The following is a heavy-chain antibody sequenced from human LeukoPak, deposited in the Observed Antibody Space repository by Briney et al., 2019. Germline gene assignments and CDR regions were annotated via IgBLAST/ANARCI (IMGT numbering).Heavy chain of an antibody. CDR2: ISASENSK. CDR1: GFSFSNYA. CDR3: ARDKPKNKIAHFYYYYMDV. J-gene: IGHJ6*03. V-gene: IGHV3-23*01. D-gene: IGHD1/OR15-1a*01. Sequence: PGGSLRLSCAASGFSFSNYAMNWVRQAPGKGLEWLSHISASENSKHYADSVKGRFTISRDRSKNILYLEISSLRAEDTAVYYCARDKPKNKIAHFYYYYMDVWGEGTTVIVSS.